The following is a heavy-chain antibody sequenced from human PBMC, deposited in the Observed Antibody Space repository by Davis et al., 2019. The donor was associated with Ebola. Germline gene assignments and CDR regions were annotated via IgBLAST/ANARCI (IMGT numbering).Heavy chain of an antibody. CDR2: IYHTGST. CDR1: GGSISSGGYS. J-gene: IGHJ5*02. D-gene: IGHD6-19*01. Sequence: PSETLSLTCAVSGGSISSGGYSWSWIRQPPGKGLEWIGYIYHTGSTYYNPSLKSRVTISVDRSKNQFSLKLSSVTAADTAVYYCVRGRGSVAGTNGWFDPWGQGTLVLVSS. V-gene: IGHV4-30-2*01. CDR3: VRGRGSVAGTNGWFDP.